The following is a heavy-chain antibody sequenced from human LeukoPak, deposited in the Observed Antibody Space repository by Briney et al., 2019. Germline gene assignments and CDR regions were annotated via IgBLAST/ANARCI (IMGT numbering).Heavy chain of an antibody. J-gene: IGHJ5*02. V-gene: IGHV3-43*02. CDR2: ISGDGGST. D-gene: IGHD2-15*01. Sequence: GGSLRLSCAAPGFMFHDYAIHWVRQAPGKGLEWVSLISGDGGSTFYADSVKGRFTISRDNAKTSLYLQMNSLRAEDTAVYYCARDHRGYGWFDLWGQGTLVTVSS. CDR3: ARDHRGYGWFDL. CDR1: GFMFHDYA.